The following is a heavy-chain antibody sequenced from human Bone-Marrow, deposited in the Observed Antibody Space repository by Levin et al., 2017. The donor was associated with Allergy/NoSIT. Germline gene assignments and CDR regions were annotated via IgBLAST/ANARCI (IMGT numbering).Heavy chain of an antibody. Sequence: SGPTLVKPTHTLTLTCSFSGFSLRTSGMGVAWFRQPPGKALEWLTLIYWDDEKRYSPSLKSRLTITKDTSKNQVVLTMTNMDPVDTATYYCAHRPPGGYNWNNNWFDPWGQGTLVIVSS. CDR3: AHRPPGGYNWNNNWFDP. CDR2: IYWDDEK. J-gene: IGHJ5*02. D-gene: IGHD1/OR15-1a*01. V-gene: IGHV2-5*02. CDR1: GFSLRTSGMG.